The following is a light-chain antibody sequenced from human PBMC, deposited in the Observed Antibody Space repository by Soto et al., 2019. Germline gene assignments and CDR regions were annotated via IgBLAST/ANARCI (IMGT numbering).Light chain of an antibody. J-gene: IGKJ1*01. Sequence: EIVLAQSPVALSLPPVQRSTLSCRASQSVSSYYLAWYQQKPGQAPRLLIYGASSRATGIPDRFSGSGSGTDFTLTISRLEPEDFAVYYCQQYGSSPGTFGQGTKVDIK. CDR2: GAS. CDR3: QQYGSSPGT. V-gene: IGKV3-20*01. CDR1: QSVSSYY.